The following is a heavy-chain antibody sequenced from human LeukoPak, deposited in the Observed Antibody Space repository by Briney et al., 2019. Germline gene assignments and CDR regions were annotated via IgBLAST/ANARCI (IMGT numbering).Heavy chain of an antibody. V-gene: IGHV3-30*02. CDR2: IRYAGSNK. CDR1: GFTFSSYG. J-gene: IGHJ4*02. D-gene: IGHD4-23*01. Sequence: GGSLRLSCAASGFTFSSYGMHWVRQAPGKGLEWVAFIRYAGSNKYYADSVEGRFTISRDNSKNTLYLQMDSLRADDTALYYCAKDLRLSVGTSPFDYWGQGTLVTVSS. CDR3: AKDLRLSVGTSPFDY.